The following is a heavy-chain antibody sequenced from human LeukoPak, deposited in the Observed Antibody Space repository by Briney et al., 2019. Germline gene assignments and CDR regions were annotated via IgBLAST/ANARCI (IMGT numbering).Heavy chain of an antibody. Sequence: GGSLRLSCVSSGFTFTDYAISWFRQAPGKGLEWVGFIRRIPSGGTTDYAASVKGRFTISRDNSKSIAYLQMNSLESEDTAMYYCTRGIGYTYGWSDWGQGTLVTVSP. CDR1: GFTFTDYA. CDR2: IRRIPSGGTT. CDR3: TRGIGYTYGWSD. D-gene: IGHD5-18*01. J-gene: IGHJ4*02. V-gene: IGHV3-49*03.